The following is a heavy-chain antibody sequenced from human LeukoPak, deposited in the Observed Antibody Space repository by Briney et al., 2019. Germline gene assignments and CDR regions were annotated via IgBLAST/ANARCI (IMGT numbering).Heavy chain of an antibody. CDR3: ARQGDGESYAFDI. Sequence: GESLKISCKGSGYSFTSHWIGWVRQTPGKGLEWMGIIYPGDSDTRYSPSFQGQVTISADKSISTAYLQWSSLKASDTAMYYCARQGDGESYAFDIWGQGTMVTVSS. V-gene: IGHV5-51*01. CDR1: GYSFTSHW. CDR2: IYPGDSDT. J-gene: IGHJ3*02.